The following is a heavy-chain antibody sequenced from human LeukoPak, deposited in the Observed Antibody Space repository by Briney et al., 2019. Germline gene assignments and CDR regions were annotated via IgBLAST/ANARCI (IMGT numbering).Heavy chain of an antibody. V-gene: IGHV3-48*03. CDR2: ISSSGNII. D-gene: IGHD3-16*01. CDR1: GFTFRRYE. Sequence: PGGSLRLSCAASGFTFRRYEMNWVRQAPGKGLEWIAYISSSGNIIYYSDSVKGRFTISRDNANSSLYLQMNSLSAEDTAVYYCAKESSSDNYDYYHHPEYLQHWGQGTLVTVSS. J-gene: IGHJ1*01. CDR3: AKESSSDNYDYYHHPEYLQH.